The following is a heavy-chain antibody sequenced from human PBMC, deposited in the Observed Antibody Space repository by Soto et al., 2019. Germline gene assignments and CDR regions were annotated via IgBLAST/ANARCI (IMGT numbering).Heavy chain of an antibody. CDR2: ISAYNGNT. Sequence: ASVTVACQASGYTFTSYGISWVRQAPGQGLEWMGWISAYNGNTNYAQKLQGRVTMTTDTSTSTAYMELRSLRSDDTAVYYCARDNLWFGELLYNGFDYWGQGTPVTVSS. D-gene: IGHD3-10*01. V-gene: IGHV1-18*01. CDR3: ARDNLWFGELLYNGFDY. J-gene: IGHJ4*02. CDR1: GYTFTSYG.